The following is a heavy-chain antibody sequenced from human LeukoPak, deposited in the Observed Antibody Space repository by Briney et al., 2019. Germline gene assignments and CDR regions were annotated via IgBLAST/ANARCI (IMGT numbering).Heavy chain of an antibody. CDR3: ARASRALWFGELLTALFDY. Sequence: ASVKASCKASGYTFTSYAMNWVRQAPGQGLEWMGRINTNTGNPTYAQGFTGRFVFSLDTSVSTAYLQISSLKAEDTAVYYCARASRALWFGELLTALFDYWGQGTLVTVSS. D-gene: IGHD3-10*01. CDR1: GYTFTSYA. CDR2: INTNTGNP. V-gene: IGHV7-4-1*02. J-gene: IGHJ4*02.